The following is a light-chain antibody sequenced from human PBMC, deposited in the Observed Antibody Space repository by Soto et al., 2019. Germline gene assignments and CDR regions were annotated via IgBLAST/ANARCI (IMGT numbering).Light chain of an antibody. CDR2: GNS. V-gene: IGLV1-40*01. CDR3: QSYDSSLSGSYVV. J-gene: IGLJ2*01. Sequence: QSVLTQPPSVSGAPGQRVTISCTWRSSNIGAGYDVHWYQQLPGTAPKHLIYGNSNRASGVPDRFSGSKSGTSASLAITGLQAEDEADYYCQSYDSSLSGSYVVFGGGTKLTVL. CDR1: SSNIGAGYD.